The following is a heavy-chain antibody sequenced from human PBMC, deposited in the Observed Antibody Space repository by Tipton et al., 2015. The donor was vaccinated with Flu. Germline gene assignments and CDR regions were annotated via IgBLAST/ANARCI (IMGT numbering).Heavy chain of an antibody. CDR2: INHSGST. Sequence: TLSLTCAVYGGSFSGYYWSWIRQPPGKGLEWIGEINHSGSTNYNPSLKSRVTISVDTSKNQFSLKLSSVTAADTAVYYCARVGPWGSSWYIARPLASYYGMDVWGQGTTVTVSS. D-gene: IGHD6-13*01. J-gene: IGHJ6*02. CDR3: ARVGPWGSSWYIARPLASYYGMDV. V-gene: IGHV4-34*01. CDR1: GGSFSGYY.